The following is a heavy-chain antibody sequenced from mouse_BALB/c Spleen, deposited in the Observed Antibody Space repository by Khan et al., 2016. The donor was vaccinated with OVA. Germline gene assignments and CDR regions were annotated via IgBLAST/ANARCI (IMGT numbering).Heavy chain of an antibody. D-gene: IGHD1-2*01. V-gene: IGHV2-3*01. J-gene: IGHJ4*01. CDR3: DKGGTANCYAIDY. CDR1: GFSLTSYG. CDR2: IWGDGST. Sequence: QVQLKQSGPGLVAPSQSLSITCTVSGFSLTSYGVNWVRQPPGKGLEWLGVIWGDGSTNYHSTLMSRLSISKDNSHSQDFLKLSSLPTDDTATSYCDKGGTANCYAIDYWGQGTSVTVSS.